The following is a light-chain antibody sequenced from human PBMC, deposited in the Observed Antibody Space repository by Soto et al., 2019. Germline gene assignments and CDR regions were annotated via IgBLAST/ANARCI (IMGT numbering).Light chain of an antibody. CDR3: SSYTTSSTHWV. V-gene: IGLV2-14*01. CDR1: SSDVGGYKY. J-gene: IGLJ3*02. Sequence: QPASVSGSPGQSITISCTGTSSDVGGYKYVSWYQQHPGKAPKLMIYEVSNRPSGVSNRFSGSKSGNTASLTISGLQAEDEADYYCSSYTTSSTHWVFGGGTKLTVL. CDR2: EVS.